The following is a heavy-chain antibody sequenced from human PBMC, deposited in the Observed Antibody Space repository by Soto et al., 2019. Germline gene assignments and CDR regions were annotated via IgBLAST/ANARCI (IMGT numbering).Heavy chain of an antibody. D-gene: IGHD2-8*01. Sequence: EVQLVESEGGLVQPGGSLRLSCAASGFTFSSYSLNWVRQAPGKGLEWVSYISSSSTKYYTDSVKGRFTISRDKAKNSLYLQMNSLRDEDTAVYYCATTRDIVLMMYAVPYYFDYWGQGILVTVSS. CDR3: ATTRDIVLMMYAVPYYFDY. J-gene: IGHJ4*02. V-gene: IGHV3-48*02. CDR1: GFTFSSYS. CDR2: ISSSSTK.